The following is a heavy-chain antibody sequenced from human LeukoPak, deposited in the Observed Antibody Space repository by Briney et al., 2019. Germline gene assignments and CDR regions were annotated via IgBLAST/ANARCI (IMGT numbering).Heavy chain of an antibody. D-gene: IGHD2-21*02. CDR3: ARDGRDPGPLDY. J-gene: IGHJ4*02. CDR2: IFSGVST. V-gene: IGHV3-66*01. Sequence: PGGSLRLSCASSGFTFSSNYMSGVRQAPGKGLEWVSIIFSGVSTYYADSVKTRFTISNDNSKDTLYLKMNSLRVEETAVYYCARDGRDPGPLDYWGQGTLVTVSS. CDR1: GFTFSSNY.